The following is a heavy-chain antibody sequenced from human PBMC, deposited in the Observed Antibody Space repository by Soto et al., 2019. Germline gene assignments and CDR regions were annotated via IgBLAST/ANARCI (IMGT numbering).Heavy chain of an antibody. J-gene: IGHJ4*02. CDR3: AREAEIVGAFIDH. CDR2: ISTDGNNK. CDR1: GFTFSPYA. D-gene: IGHD1-26*01. Sequence: QVQLVESGGGVVQPGNSLRLYCAASGFTFSPYAFHWVRQAPGKGLEWVAAISTDGNNKYYADSVKGRFTLSRDYSKETLILQMNGLRADDTAMYYCAREAEIVGAFIDHWGQGTLVTVSS. V-gene: IGHV3-30*04.